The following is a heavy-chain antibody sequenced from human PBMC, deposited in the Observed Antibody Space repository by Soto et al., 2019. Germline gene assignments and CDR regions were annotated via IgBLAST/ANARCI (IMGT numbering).Heavy chain of an antibody. D-gene: IGHD2-15*01. J-gene: IGHJ3*02. Sequence: SVKVSCKASGGTFSSYTISWVRQAPGQGLEWMGRIIPILGIANYAQKFQGRVTITADKSTSTAYMELSSLRSEDTAVYYCARDRGIVVVVAARNDAFDIWGQGTMVTVSS. V-gene: IGHV1-69*04. CDR2: IIPILGIA. CDR1: GGTFSSYT. CDR3: ARDRGIVVVVAARNDAFDI.